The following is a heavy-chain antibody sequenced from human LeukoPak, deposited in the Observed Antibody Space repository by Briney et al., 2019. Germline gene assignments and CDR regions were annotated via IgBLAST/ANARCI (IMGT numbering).Heavy chain of an antibody. J-gene: IGHJ5*02. CDR1: GYTFTSYG. D-gene: IGHD5-18*01. CDR2: ISAYNGNT. CDR3: ARDQSLRGYSYGP. V-gene: IGHV1-18*01. Sequence: GASVKVSCKASGYTFTSYGISWGRQAPGQGLEWMGWISAYNGNTNYAQKLQGRVTMTTDTSTSTAYMGLRSLRADDTAVYYCARDQSLRGYSYGPWGQGTLVTVSS.